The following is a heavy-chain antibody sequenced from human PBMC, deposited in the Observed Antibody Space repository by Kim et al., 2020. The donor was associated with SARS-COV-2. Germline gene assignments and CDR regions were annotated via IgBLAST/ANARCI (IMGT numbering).Heavy chain of an antibody. D-gene: IGHD3-9*01. V-gene: IGHV3-21*01. J-gene: IGHJ6*02. Sequence: GGSLRLSCAASGFTFSSYSMNWVRQAPGKGLEWVSSISSSSSYTYYADSVKGRFTISRDNAKNSLYLQMNSLRAEDTAVYYCARAGGLTYYYGMDVWGQGTTVTVSS. CDR1: GFTFSSYS. CDR2: ISSSSSYT. CDR3: ARAGGLTYYYGMDV.